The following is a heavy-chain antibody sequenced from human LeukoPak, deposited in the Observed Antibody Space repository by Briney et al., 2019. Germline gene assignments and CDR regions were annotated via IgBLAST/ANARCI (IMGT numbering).Heavy chain of an antibody. D-gene: IGHD3-10*01. V-gene: IGHV1-18*01. J-gene: IGHJ6*01. Sequence: ASVRVSYKPSGYTFTIYGISWVPPAPGQRREWMGWISAYNGNTNYPQKLQGRVTMTTDTSTSTTCMEWRSLRSDDTAVYYCARYDYGSGSYKAMDVWGEGTTVTISS. CDR1: GYTFTIYG. CDR2: ISAYNGNT. CDR3: ARYDYGSGSYKAMDV.